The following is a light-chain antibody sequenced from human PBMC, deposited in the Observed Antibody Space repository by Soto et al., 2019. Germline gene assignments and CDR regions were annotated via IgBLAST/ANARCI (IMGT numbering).Light chain of an antibody. CDR2: DAS. CDR1: QRVHSN. Sequence: IVMTHSLATLSVSPGERATLSCRASQRVHSNLAWYQQKPGQAPRLLIFDASKRAAGVPARFSGSGSGTDFTLTISILEPEDFAVYYCQQRSSWPITFGQGTLLEI. CDR3: QQRSSWPIT. V-gene: IGKV3-11*01. J-gene: IGKJ5*01.